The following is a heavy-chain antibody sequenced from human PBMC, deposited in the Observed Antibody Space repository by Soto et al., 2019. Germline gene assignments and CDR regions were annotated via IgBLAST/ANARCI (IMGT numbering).Heavy chain of an antibody. CDR2: RWYDESNK. D-gene: IGHD2-15*01. V-gene: IGHV3-33*06. J-gene: IGHJ4*02. CDR3: AKNTATERSRYCSGGSCYSAYYFDY. CDR1: GFTFSSYG. Sequence: QVQLVESGGGVVQPGRSLRLSCAASGFTFSSYGMHWVRQAPGKGLEWVAVRWYDESNKYYADSVKGRFTIPRDNSKNTLYLQMNSLRAEDTAVYYCAKNTATERSRYCSGGSCYSAYYFDYWGQGTLVTVSS.